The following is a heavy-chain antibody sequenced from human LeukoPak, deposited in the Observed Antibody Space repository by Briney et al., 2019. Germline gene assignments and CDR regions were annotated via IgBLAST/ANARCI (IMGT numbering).Heavy chain of an antibody. D-gene: IGHD2-8*01. Sequence: GGSLRLSCVASGFTFSTYSMNWVRQAPGKGLEWVSYISSGSSPIYYADSLRGRFTISRDNAKNSLFLQMNSLRAEDTAVYYCARANPVLMVSKYFQHWGQGTLVTVSS. V-gene: IGHV3-48*01. CDR2: ISSGSSPI. J-gene: IGHJ1*01. CDR1: GFTFSTYS. CDR3: ARANPVLMVSKYFQH.